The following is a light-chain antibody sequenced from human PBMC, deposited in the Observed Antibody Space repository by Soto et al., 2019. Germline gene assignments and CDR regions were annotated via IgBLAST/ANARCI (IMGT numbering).Light chain of an antibody. V-gene: IGLV2-14*01. Sequence: QSALTQPASVSGSPGQSITISCTGTTSDIGGYNYVSWYQQHPGKAPKLIIYEVTNRPSGVSSRFSGSKSGNTASLSISGLQPEDEADYYCSSYTSSNTLVFGGVAKLTVL. CDR1: TSDIGGYNY. CDR3: SSYTSSNTLV. J-gene: IGLJ2*01. CDR2: EVT.